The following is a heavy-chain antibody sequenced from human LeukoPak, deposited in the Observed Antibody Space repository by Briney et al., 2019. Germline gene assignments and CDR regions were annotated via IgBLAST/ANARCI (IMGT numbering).Heavy chain of an antibody. D-gene: IGHD3-10*01. Sequence: PSETLSLTCTVSGGSISSYYWSWLRQPPGKGLEWIGYIYYSGSTNYNPSLKSRVTISVDTSKNQFSLKLSSVTAADTAVYYCARNRYGSGSYYTLGYYYYYMDVWGKGTTVTISS. CDR1: GGSISSYY. CDR3: ARNRYGSGSYYTLGYYYYYMDV. V-gene: IGHV4-59*01. J-gene: IGHJ6*03. CDR2: IYYSGST.